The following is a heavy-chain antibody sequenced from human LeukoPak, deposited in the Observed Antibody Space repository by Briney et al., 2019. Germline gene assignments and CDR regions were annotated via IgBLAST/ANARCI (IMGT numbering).Heavy chain of an antibody. J-gene: IGHJ5*02. CDR1: GFTFSSYG. CDR3: ARGQSSGWYSDWFDP. CDR2: IWYDGSNK. V-gene: IGHV3-33*01. D-gene: IGHD6-19*01. Sequence: GGSLRLSCAASGFTFSSYGMHWVRQAPGKGLEWVAVIWYDGSNKYYADSVKGRFTISRDNSKNTLYLQMNSLRAEDTAVYYCARGQSSGWYSDWFDPWGRGTLVTVSS.